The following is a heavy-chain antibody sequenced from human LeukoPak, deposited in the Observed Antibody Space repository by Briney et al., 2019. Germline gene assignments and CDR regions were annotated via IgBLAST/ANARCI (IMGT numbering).Heavy chain of an antibody. J-gene: IGHJ5*02. D-gene: IGHD3-22*01. CDR3: ARRHYYDSSGGRGNWFDP. Sequence: GESLKISCKGSGYSFTSYWIGWVRQMPGKGLEWMGIIYPGDSDTRYSPSFQGQVTISADKSISTAYLRWSSLKASDTAMYYCARRHYYDSSGGRGNWFDPWGQGTLVTVSS. V-gene: IGHV5-51*01. CDR1: GYSFTSYW. CDR2: IYPGDSDT.